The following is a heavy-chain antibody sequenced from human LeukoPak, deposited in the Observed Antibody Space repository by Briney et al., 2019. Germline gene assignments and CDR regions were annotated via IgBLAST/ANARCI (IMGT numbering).Heavy chain of an antibody. Sequence: GESQKISCKGSGYTFNAYWIGWVRQMPGKGLEWMGVIYAGDSEIRYSPSFQGQVTISVDKSISTAYLQWSSLKASDTAMYYCARHSRGSNDYWGQGTLVTVSS. J-gene: IGHJ4*02. CDR3: ARHSRGSNDY. V-gene: IGHV5-51*01. CDR2: IYAGDSEI. CDR1: GYTFNAYW. D-gene: IGHD5-12*01.